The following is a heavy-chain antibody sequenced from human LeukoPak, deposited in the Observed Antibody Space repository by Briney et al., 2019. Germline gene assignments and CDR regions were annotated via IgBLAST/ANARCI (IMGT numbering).Heavy chain of an antibody. CDR1: GYTLTELS. J-gene: IGHJ4*02. V-gene: IGHV1-24*01. CDR3: ATRDYDSSGYLY. D-gene: IGHD3-22*01. Sequence: ASVKVSCKVSGYTLTELSMHWVRQAPGKGLEWLGGFDPEDGETVYAQKFQGRVTMTEDTSTDTAYMELSSLRSEDTAVYYCATRDYDSSGYLYWGQGTLVTVSS. CDR2: FDPEDGET.